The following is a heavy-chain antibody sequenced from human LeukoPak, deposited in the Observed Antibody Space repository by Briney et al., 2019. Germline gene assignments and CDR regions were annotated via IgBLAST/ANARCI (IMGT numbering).Heavy chain of an antibody. J-gene: IGHJ4*02. CDR2: IRYDGSNK. Sequence: PGGSLRLSCAASGFTFSSYGMHWVRQAPGKGLEWVAFIRYDGSNKYYADSVKGRFTISRDNSKNTLYLQMNSLRAEDTAVYYCARDVGMIVVGKNLDYWGQGTLVTVSS. D-gene: IGHD3-22*01. V-gene: IGHV3-30*02. CDR1: GFTFSSYG. CDR3: ARDVGMIVVGKNLDY.